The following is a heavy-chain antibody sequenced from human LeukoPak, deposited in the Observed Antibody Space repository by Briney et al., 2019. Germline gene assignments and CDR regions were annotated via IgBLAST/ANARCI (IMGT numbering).Heavy chain of an antibody. V-gene: IGHV3-23*01. Sequence: GGSLRLSCSASGFTFSTYWMSWVRQAPGKGLEWVSAISGSGASTYYADSVKGRFTISRDNSKNTLYLQMNSLRVEDTAVYYCAKDPAVANTARRFQHWGQGTLVTVTS. CDR1: GFTFSTYW. D-gene: IGHD6-19*01. CDR3: AKDPAVANTARRFQH. CDR2: ISGSGAST. J-gene: IGHJ1*01.